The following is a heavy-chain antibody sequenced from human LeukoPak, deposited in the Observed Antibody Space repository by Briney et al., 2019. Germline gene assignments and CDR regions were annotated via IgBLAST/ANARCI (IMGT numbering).Heavy chain of an antibody. J-gene: IGHJ4*02. D-gene: IGHD5-18*01. Sequence: GESLQISCKGAGYIFTSYWIGWVRQMPGKGLEGMGIIYPGDSDTRYSPSFQGQVTISADKSISTAYLQWSSLKASDTATYYCARYITTAMVTNYFDYWGQGTLVTVSS. CDR1: GYIFTSYW. CDR3: ARYITTAMVTNYFDY. V-gene: IGHV5-51*01. CDR2: IYPGDSDT.